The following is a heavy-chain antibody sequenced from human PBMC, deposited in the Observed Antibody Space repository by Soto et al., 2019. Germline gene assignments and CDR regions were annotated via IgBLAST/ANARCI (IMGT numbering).Heavy chain of an antibody. V-gene: IGHV3-23*01. Sequence: GGSLRLSCAASVFTFSSSAMSWVRQAPGKGLEWVSSISGSSEDTYYADSVKGRFIIFRDNPRNTLYLQMNTLRAEDTAVYYCAKVQTWTIFDYWGQGTLVTVSS. J-gene: IGHJ4*02. CDR1: VFTFSSSA. CDR3: AKVQTWTIFDY. CDR2: ISGSSEDT. D-gene: IGHD1-1*01.